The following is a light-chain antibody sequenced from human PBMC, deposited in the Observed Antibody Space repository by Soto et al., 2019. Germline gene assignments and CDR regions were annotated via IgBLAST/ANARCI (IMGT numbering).Light chain of an antibody. Sequence: QSVLTQPPSVSGAPGQTITIFCTGSRSNVGANYDVHWYQVLPGAGPRLLIYKNNNRPSGVPDRFSGSKSGTSASLAITGLRAEDEADYYCQSYDSTLSARYVFGTGTKVTVL. CDR3: QSYDSTLSARYV. CDR2: KNN. CDR1: RSNVGANYD. J-gene: IGLJ1*01. V-gene: IGLV1-40*01.